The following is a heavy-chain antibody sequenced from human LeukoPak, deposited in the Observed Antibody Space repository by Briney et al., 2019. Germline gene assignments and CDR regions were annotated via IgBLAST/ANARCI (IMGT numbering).Heavy chain of an antibody. CDR3: ARDWWVYGTSWYEVDV. CDR1: GYTFTLYG. CDR2: INTFIGSP. D-gene: IGHD2-2*01. Sequence: ASVKVSCKASGYTFTLYGIHWLRQAPGQGLEWMGWINTFIGSPTYAQGFTRRFVFSLDTSVSTAYLQISSLEAEDTAVYYCARDWWVYGTSWYEVDVWGQGTMVTVSS. J-gene: IGHJ3*01. V-gene: IGHV7-4-1*02.